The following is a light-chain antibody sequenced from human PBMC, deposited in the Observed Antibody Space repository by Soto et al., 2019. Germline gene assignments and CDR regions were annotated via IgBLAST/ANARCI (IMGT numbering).Light chain of an antibody. CDR3: QVWDTISDHYV. V-gene: IGLV3-21*02. J-gene: IGLJ1*01. Sequence: SYALTQPPSVSVAPGQTARITCGGNNIESKSVLWYQQRPGQAPVLVIYVDSDRPSGIPDRFSASASGNTAALTISRVEAGDEADYYCQVWDTISDHYVFGSGTKVTVL. CDR1: NIESKS. CDR2: VDS.